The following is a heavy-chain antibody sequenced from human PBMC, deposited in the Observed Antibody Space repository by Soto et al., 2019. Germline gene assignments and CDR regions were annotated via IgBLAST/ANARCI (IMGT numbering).Heavy chain of an antibody. V-gene: IGHV3-23*01. Sequence: EVQLLESGGGLVQPGESLRLYCAASGFTFSSYAMSWVRQARGKGLEWVSVISGSDDSTYYADSVKGRFTISRDNSKYTLYLQMNSLRAEDTAVYYCAKRSGSSSFDYWGQGTLVTVSS. J-gene: IGHJ4*02. CDR2: ISGSDDST. CDR3: AKRSGSSSFDY. D-gene: IGHD6-6*01. CDR1: GFTFSSYA.